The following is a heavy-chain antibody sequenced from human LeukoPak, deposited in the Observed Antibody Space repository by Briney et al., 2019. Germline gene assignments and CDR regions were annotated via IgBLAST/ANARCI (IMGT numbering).Heavy chain of an antibody. Sequence: SETLSLTSTVSGGSISSSSYYWGWIRQPPGKGLEWIGSIYYSGSTYYNPSLKSRVTISVDTSKNQFSLKLSSVTAADTAVYYCARESHYDYANNMAAFDIWGQGTMVTVSS. CDR3: ARESHYDYANNMAAFDI. D-gene: IGHD4-17*01. CDR2: IYYSGST. CDR1: GGSISSSSYY. V-gene: IGHV4-39*07. J-gene: IGHJ3*02.